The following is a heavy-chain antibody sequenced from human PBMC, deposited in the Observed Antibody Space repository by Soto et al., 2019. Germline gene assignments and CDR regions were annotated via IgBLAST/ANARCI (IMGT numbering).Heavy chain of an antibody. V-gene: IGHV3-48*03. J-gene: IGHJ4*02. Sequence: PGGSLRLSCAASGFSSSEYEMNWVRQAPGRGLEWVSYISSSGSTTYYADSVKGRFTISRDSAKNSLYLQMHSLRAEDTAVYYCAVTMIMVAGLDYWGQGTLVTVSS. CDR1: GFSSSEYE. CDR2: ISSSGSTT. CDR3: AVTMIMVAGLDY. D-gene: IGHD3-22*01.